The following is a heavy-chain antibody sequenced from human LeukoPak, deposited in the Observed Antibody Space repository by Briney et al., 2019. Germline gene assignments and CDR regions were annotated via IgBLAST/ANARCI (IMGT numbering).Heavy chain of an antibody. CDR3: AKARGEPPDY. Sequence: GGSLRLSCAASGFTFRSYDMHWVRQVTGKGLEWVSAIGTVGDTYYPDSVKGRFTISREDAKNSLYLQMNSLRAGDTAVYYCAKARGEPPDYWGQGTLVTVSS. CDR2: IGTVGDT. D-gene: IGHD1-26*01. J-gene: IGHJ4*02. V-gene: IGHV3-13*04. CDR1: GFTFRSYD.